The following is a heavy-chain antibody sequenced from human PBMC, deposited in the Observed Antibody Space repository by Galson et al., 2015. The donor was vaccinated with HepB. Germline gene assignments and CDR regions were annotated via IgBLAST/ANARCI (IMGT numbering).Heavy chain of an antibody. Sequence: QSGAEVTKPGESLKISCKGSGFGFANYWIGWVRQMPGKGLEWMGIIYPGDSDTRYSPSFQGQVTLPADKSISTAYFPWSSLQASDTAIYYCMKVGAYCSSGACRTPLDYWGQGTLVTVSS. CDR1: GFGFANYW. CDR3: MKVGAYCSSGACRTPLDY. J-gene: IGHJ4*02. D-gene: IGHD2-2*01. CDR2: IYPGDSDT. V-gene: IGHV5-51*01.